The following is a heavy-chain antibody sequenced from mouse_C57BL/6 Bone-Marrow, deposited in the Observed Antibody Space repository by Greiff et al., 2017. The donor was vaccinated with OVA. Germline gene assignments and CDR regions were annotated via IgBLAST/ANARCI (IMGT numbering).Heavy chain of an antibody. CDR2: IRSKSNNYAT. CDR3: VRHTNYERLYYAMDY. V-gene: IGHV10-1*01. Sequence: EVNLVESGGGLVQPKGSLKLSCAASGFSFNTYAMNWVRQAPGKGLEWVARIRSKSNNYATYYADSVKDRFTISRDDSESMLYLQMNNLKTEDTAMYYCVRHTNYERLYYAMDYWGQGTSVTVSS. J-gene: IGHJ4*01. D-gene: IGHD1-1*01. CDR1: GFSFNTYA.